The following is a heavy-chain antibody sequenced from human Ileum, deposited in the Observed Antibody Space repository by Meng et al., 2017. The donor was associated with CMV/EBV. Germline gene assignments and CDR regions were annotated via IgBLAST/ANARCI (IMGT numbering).Heavy chain of an antibody. V-gene: IGHV3-30*04. Sequence: GGSLRLSCAASGFPFANYGLQWVRQAPGKGLEWVATISSDGSVTHYSGSVSGRFTISRDNSRNTLFLQMTRLRAEDTAVYYCARGGATFGGSWYASLTNFDLWGQGTLVTVSS. CDR3: ARGGATFGGSWYASLTNFDL. CDR1: GFPFANYG. D-gene: IGHD6-13*01. J-gene: IGHJ4*02. CDR2: ISSDGSVT.